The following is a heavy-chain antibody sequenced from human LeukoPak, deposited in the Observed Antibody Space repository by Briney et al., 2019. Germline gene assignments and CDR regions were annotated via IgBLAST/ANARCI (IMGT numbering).Heavy chain of an antibody. CDR2: IYYTGAT. Sequence: SETLSLTCTVSGGSISSDYWTWIRQPPGKGLEWIGYIYYTGATSYNPSLKSRVTISVDTSKKQFSLKLTSVTAADTAVYYCARYGGSGWVIDNWGQGTLATVSS. J-gene: IGHJ4*02. CDR1: GGSISSDY. CDR3: ARYGGSGWVIDN. D-gene: IGHD6-19*01. V-gene: IGHV4-59*08.